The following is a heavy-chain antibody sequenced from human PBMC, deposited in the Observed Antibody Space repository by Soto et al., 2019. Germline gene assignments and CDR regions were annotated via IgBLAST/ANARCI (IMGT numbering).Heavy chain of an antibody. CDR3: ARDAPVDY. Sequence: QVQLVGSGGGVARPGRSLSLSCAASGFTFISFVLHWVRQAPGKGLEWVAVISYDGSDKFYADSVKGRFTISIDNSKNTLYLQMNSLRVEDTAVYYCARDAPVDYWGQGTLVTVSS. V-gene: IGHV3-30-3*01. J-gene: IGHJ4*02. CDR2: ISYDGSDK. CDR1: GFTFISFV.